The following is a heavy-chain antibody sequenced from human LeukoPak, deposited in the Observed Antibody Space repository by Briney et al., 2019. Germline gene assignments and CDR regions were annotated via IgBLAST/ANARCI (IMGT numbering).Heavy chain of an antibody. CDR1: GGSISSSNW. Sequence: SETLSLTCAVSGGSISSSNWWSWVRQPPGKGLEWIGEIYHSGSTNYNPSFKSRVTISVDKSKNQFSLKLSSVTAADTAVYYCARVVGYHRMFDYWGQGTLVTVSS. D-gene: IGHD5-18*01. CDR3: ARVVGYHRMFDY. CDR2: IYHSGST. J-gene: IGHJ4*02. V-gene: IGHV4-4*02.